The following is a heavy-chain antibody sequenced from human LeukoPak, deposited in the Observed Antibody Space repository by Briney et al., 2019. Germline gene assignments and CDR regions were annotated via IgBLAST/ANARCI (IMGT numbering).Heavy chain of an antibody. D-gene: IGHD3-16*01. CDR3: ARDWGNRFEY. Sequence: GGSLRLSCAVSGFTFSSYAMHWVRQAPGKGLDWVATTSYDRSNKWYADSVKGRFTISRDNSKNTLFLQMNSLRPEGTAVYYCARDWGNRFEYWGQGTLVTVSS. J-gene: IGHJ4*02. V-gene: IGHV3-30-3*01. CDR1: GFTFSSYA. CDR2: TSYDRSNK.